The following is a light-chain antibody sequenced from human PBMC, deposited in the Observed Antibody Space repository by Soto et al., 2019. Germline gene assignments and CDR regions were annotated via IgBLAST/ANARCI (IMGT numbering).Light chain of an antibody. CDR2: GAS. V-gene: IGKV3-20*01. CDR3: QQYGSSLT. Sequence: IVLTQSPDTLSLSPWESATLSCRASQSVSRYLAWYQQKPGQAPRLLIYGASSRATGIPDRFSGSGSGTDFTLTISRLEPEDFAVYYCQQYGSSLTFGGGTKVDIK. J-gene: IGKJ4*01. CDR1: QSVSRY.